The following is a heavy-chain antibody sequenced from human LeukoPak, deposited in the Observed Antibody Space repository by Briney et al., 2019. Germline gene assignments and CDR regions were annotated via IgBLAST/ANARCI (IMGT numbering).Heavy chain of an antibody. D-gene: IGHD1-26*01. J-gene: IGHJ4*02. V-gene: IGHV4-59*01. Sequence: PSETLSLTCTVSGDSISNYYWSWIRQPPGKGLEWIGYIYYSGSTSYNPSLKSRVTISVDTSKNQFSLKLSSVTAADTAVYYCAREEALGSGSFDYWGQGTLVTVSS. CDR1: GDSISNYY. CDR2: IYYSGST. CDR3: AREEALGSGSFDY.